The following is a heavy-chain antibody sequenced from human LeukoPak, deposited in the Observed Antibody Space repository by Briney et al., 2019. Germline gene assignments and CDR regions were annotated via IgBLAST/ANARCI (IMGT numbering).Heavy chain of an antibody. CDR3: ARAMLDSSGRDY. CDR2: IDTDGSNT. J-gene: IGHJ4*02. CDR1: GFTFSSYW. Sequence: GGSLRLSCAASGFTFSSYWMHWVRQAPGKGLVWVSRIDTDGSNTGYADSVKGRFTISRDNAKNTVYLQINSRRAEDTALYYCARAMLDSSGRDYWGQGTLVTVSS. V-gene: IGHV3-74*01. D-gene: IGHD3-22*01.